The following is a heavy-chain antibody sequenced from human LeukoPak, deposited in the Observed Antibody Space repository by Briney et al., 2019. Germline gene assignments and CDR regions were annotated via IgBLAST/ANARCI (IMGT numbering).Heavy chain of an antibody. Sequence: SETLSLTCTDSGVSVSSYYWSWIRQPPGKGLEWIGYIDYSGSTNYNPSLKSRVTISVDRSKNQFSLKLSSVTAADTAVYYCARVIRGPGTTVYYGMDVWGQGTTVTVSS. CDR1: GVSVSSYY. CDR2: IDYSGST. CDR3: ARVIRGPGTTVYYGMDV. D-gene: IGHD4-17*01. J-gene: IGHJ6*02. V-gene: IGHV4-59*02.